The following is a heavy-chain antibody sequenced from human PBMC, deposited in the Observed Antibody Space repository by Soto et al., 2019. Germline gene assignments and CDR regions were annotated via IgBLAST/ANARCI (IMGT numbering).Heavy chain of an antibody. Sequence: SETLSLTCTVSGGSISSHYCSWIRQPPGKGLEWIGHIYYSGSTNYNPSLKSRVTISVDTSKNQFSLKLSSVTAADSAVYYCATVAITTRVFQHWGQGTLVTVSS. CDR1: GGSISSHY. J-gene: IGHJ1*01. V-gene: IGHV4-59*11. CDR3: ATVAITTRVFQH. CDR2: IYYSGST. D-gene: IGHD4-4*01.